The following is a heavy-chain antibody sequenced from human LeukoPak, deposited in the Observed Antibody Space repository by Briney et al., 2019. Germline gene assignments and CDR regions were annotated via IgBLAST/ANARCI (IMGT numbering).Heavy chain of an antibody. CDR2: IYHSGST. CDR3: ASTICISTSCYPGVVDY. J-gene: IGHJ4*02. Sequence: SETLSLTCAVSGGSISSSNWWSWVRQPPGKGLEWIGEIYHSGSTNYNPSLKSRVTISVDKSKNQFSLKLSSVTAADTAVYYCASTICISTSCYPGVVDYWGQGTLVTVSS. D-gene: IGHD2-2*01. V-gene: IGHV4-4*02. CDR1: GGSISSSNW.